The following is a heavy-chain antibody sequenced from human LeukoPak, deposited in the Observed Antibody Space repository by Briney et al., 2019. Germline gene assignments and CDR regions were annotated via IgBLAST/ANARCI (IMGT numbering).Heavy chain of an antibody. CDR2: INHSGST. D-gene: IGHD6-19*01. V-gene: IGHV4-34*01. Sequence: SETLSLTCGVYGGSFSGYYWSWIRQPPGKGLEWFGEINHSGSTNYNPSLKSRVTISVDTSKNQFSLKLNSVTAADTAVYYCARHPLIAVADFFDYWGQGTLVTVSS. J-gene: IGHJ4*02. CDR1: GGSFSGYY. CDR3: ARHPLIAVADFFDY.